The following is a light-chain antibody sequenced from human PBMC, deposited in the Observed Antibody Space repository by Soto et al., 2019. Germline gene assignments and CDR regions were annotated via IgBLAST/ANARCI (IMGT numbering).Light chain of an antibody. CDR2: AAS. V-gene: IGKV1-5*01. CDR1: QSISSW. Sequence: DIQMTQSPFTLSASVGDRVTISCRASQSISSWLAWYQQKPGKAPKLLISAASSLESGVPSRFSGSGSGTEFTLAISSLQPDDSATYYCQQYKSYSWTFGQGTKVDI. CDR3: QQYKSYSWT. J-gene: IGKJ1*01.